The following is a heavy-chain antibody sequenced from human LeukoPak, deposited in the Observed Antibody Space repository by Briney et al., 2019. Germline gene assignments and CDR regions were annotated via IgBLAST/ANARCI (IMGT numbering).Heavy chain of an antibody. Sequence: GGSLRLSCAASGFTFSNYVMSWVRQAPGKGLEWVSGISVSGGSTYYADSVEGRFTISRDNSKNMLYLQMNSLRAEDTAVYYCAKDRGSSWSYNLYYFDYWGQGTLVTVSS. V-gene: IGHV3-23*01. CDR2: ISVSGGST. D-gene: IGHD6-13*01. CDR1: GFTFSNYV. J-gene: IGHJ4*02. CDR3: AKDRGSSWSYNLYYFDY.